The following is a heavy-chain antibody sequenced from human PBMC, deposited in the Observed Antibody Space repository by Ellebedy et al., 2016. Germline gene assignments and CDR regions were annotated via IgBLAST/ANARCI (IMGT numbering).Heavy chain of an antibody. J-gene: IGHJ5*02. V-gene: IGHV5-10-1*01. Sequence: KVSCKASGYTFTSHWISWVRQVPGKGLEWMGRIDPRDSYTNYSPSFRGHVTISADKSISTAYLQWNSLKASDTAMYYCARRVSVSGGGWFDPWGQGTLVTVSS. CDR3: ARRVSVSGGGWFDP. CDR1: GYTFTSHW. CDR2: IDPRDSYT. D-gene: IGHD6-19*01.